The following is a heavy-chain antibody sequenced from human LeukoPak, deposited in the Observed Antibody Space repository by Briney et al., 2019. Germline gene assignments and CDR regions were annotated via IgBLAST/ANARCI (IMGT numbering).Heavy chain of an antibody. CDR2: INPNSGGT. D-gene: IGHD2-15*01. CDR1: GYTFTGYY. J-gene: IGHJ6*03. Sequence: ASVKVSCKASGYTFTGYYMHWVRQAPGQGLEWMGWINPNSGGTNYAQKFQGRVTMTRDTSISTVYMELSSLRSDDTAAYYCASSHLDCSGGSCYGYYYYYMDVWGKGTTVTVSS. CDR3: ASSHLDCSGGSCYGYYYYYMDV. V-gene: IGHV1-2*02.